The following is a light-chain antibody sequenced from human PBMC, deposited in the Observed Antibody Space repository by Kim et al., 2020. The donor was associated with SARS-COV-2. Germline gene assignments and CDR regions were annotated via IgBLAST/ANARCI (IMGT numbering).Light chain of an antibody. CDR3: AAWDDSLNGWV. CDR1: SSNIGSNT. CDR2: SND. Sequence: GQRVTSYCSGSSSNIGSNTVNWYHQFPGTAPKLLIYSNDQRPSGVPDRFSGSKSGTSASLAISGLQSEDEVDYYCAAWDDSLNGWVFGGGTQLTVL. J-gene: IGLJ3*02. V-gene: IGLV1-44*01.